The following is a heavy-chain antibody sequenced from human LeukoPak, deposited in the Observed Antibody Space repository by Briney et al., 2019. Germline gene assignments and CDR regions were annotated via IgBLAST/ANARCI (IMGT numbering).Heavy chain of an antibody. Sequence: SETLSLTCTVSGGSISSGSYYWSWIRQPAGKGLEWIVRIYTSVSTNYNPSLKSRVPISVDTSKNQFSLKLSSVTAADTAVYYCARGRHRYDFWSGPRGFDYWGQGTLVTVSS. V-gene: IGHV4-61*02. J-gene: IGHJ4*02. CDR1: GGSISSGSYY. D-gene: IGHD3-3*01. CDR3: ARGRHRYDFWSGPRGFDY. CDR2: IYTSVST.